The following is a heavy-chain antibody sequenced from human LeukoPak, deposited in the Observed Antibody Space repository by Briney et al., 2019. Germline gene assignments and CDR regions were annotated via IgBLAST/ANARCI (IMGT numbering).Heavy chain of an antibody. J-gene: IGHJ4*02. CDR2: ISGSGGST. Sequence: GGSLRLSCAASGFTFSSYGMHWVRQTPGKGLEWVSAISGSGGSTYYADSVKGRFTISRDNSKNTPYLQMNSLRAEDTAVYYCATDYYDSSGRWSWGQETLVTVSS. CDR1: GFTFSSYG. V-gene: IGHV3-23*01. CDR3: ATDYYDSSGRWS. D-gene: IGHD3-22*01.